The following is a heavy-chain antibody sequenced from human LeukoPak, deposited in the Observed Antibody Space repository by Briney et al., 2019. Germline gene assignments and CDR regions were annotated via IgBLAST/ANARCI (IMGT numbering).Heavy chain of an antibody. CDR3: ARGQIEPYIAAAGTGRFDP. D-gene: IGHD6-13*01. J-gene: IGHJ5*02. CDR1: GFTFSSYA. CDR2: ISGSGGST. V-gene: IGHV3-23*01. Sequence: GGSLRLSCAASGFTFSSYAMSWVRQAPGKGLEWVSAISGSGGSTYYADSVKGRFTISRDNSKNTLYLQMNSLRAEDTAVYYCARGQIEPYIAAAGTGRFDPWGQGTLVTVSS.